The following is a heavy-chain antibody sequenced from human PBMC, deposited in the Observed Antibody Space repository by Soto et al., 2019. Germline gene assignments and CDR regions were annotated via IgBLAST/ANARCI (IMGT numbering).Heavy chain of an antibody. CDR2: IYYSGST. V-gene: IGHV4-31*03. CDR1: GGSISSGGYY. Sequence: SETLSLTCTVSGGSISSGGYYWSWIRQHPGKGLEWIGYIYYSGSTYYNPSLKSRVTISVDTSKNQLSMKLSSVTAADTAVYYCARDASSFRYYYDSSGYHGGLFDYWGQGTLVTVSS. J-gene: IGHJ4*02. D-gene: IGHD3-22*01. CDR3: ARDASSFRYYYDSSGYHGGLFDY.